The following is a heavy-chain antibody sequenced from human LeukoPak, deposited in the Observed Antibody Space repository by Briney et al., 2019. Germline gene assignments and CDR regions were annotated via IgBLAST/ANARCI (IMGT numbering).Heavy chain of an antibody. Sequence: ASVKVSCKASGYTFTSYYMHWVRQAPGQGLEWMGIINPSGGSTSYAHKFQGRVTMTRDTSISTAYMELSRLRSDDTAVYYCARGHYDSSGYYYLRVYYFDYWGQGTLVTVSS. D-gene: IGHD3-22*01. CDR3: ARGHYDSSGYYYLRVYYFDY. J-gene: IGHJ4*02. V-gene: IGHV1-46*01. CDR2: INPSGGST. CDR1: GYTFTSYY.